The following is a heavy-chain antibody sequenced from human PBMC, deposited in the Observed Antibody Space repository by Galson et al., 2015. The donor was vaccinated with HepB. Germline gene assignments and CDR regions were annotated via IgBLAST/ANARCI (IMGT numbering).Heavy chain of an antibody. CDR1: GFTFSNAW. J-gene: IGHJ4*02. Sequence: SLRLSCAASGFTFSNAWMSWVRQAPGKGLEWVGRIKSKTDGGTTDYAAPVKGRFTISRDDSKNTLYLQMNSLKTEDTAVYYCTTDPTPIVGATPLPGYWGQGTLVTVSS. CDR2: IKSKTDGGTT. V-gene: IGHV3-15*01. CDR3: TTDPTPIVGATPLPGY. D-gene: IGHD1-26*01.